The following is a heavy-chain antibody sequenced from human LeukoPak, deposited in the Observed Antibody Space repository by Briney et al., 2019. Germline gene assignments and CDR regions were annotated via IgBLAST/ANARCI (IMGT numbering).Heavy chain of an antibody. CDR2: ISAYNGNT. D-gene: IGHD3-22*01. CDR1: GYTFTSYG. J-gene: IGHJ6*02. CDR3: ARGSTMRQTYYYGMDV. V-gene: IGHV1-18*01. Sequence: ASVKVSCKASGYTFTSYGISWVRQAPGQGLEWMGWISAYNGNTNYAQKLQGRVTMTTDTSTSTAYMELSSLRSEDTAVYYCARGSTMRQTYYYGMDVWGQGTTVTVSS.